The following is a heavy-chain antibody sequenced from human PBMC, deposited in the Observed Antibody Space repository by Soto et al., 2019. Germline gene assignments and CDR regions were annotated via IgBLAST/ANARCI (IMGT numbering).Heavy chain of an antibody. CDR2: VYWDDSK. CDR3: AHCRGGVVNF. V-gene: IGHV2-5*02. D-gene: IGHD2-15*01. CDR1: GFSLSTRDVG. J-gene: IGHJ4*02. Sequence: QITLNESGPTLVKPTQTLTLPCTFSGFSLSTRDVGVGWIRQPPGEALEWLGVVYWDDSKTYSPSLESRLTITTDDAKNQVVVRMTNMDPVDSATYYCAHCRGGVVNFWGQGTLVNVSS.